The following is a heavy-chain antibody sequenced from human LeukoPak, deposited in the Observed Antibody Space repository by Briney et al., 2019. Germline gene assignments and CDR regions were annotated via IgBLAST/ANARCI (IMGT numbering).Heavy chain of an antibody. CDR1: GYSISSGYY. Sequence: SETLSLTCTVSGYSISSGYYWGWIRQPPGKGLEWIGSIYHSGSTYYNPSLKSRVTISVDTSKNQFSLKLSPVTAADTAVYYCARHGRGGAAAHFDYWGQGTLVTVSS. J-gene: IGHJ4*02. V-gene: IGHV4-38-2*02. D-gene: IGHD6-13*01. CDR3: ARHGRGGAAAHFDY. CDR2: IYHSGST.